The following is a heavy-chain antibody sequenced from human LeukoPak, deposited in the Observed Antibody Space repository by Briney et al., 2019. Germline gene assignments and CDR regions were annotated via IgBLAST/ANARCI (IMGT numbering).Heavy chain of an antibody. CDR2: ISNDGSST. CDR3: SPIHCTRISCP. Sequence: GGSLRLSCTASGFTFSDYWMHWVRQAPGKGLVWVSRISNDGSSTTYADSVKGRFTVSRDNAKDTLYLQMNSLGAEDTAMYYCSPIHCTRISCPGGQGTLVTVSS. J-gene: IGHJ5*02. D-gene: IGHD2-8*01. CDR1: GFTFSDYW. V-gene: IGHV3-74*01.